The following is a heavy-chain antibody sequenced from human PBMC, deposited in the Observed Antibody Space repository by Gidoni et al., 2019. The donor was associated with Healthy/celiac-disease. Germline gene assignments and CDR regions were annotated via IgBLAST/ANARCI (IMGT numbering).Heavy chain of an antibody. CDR2: ISGSGGST. J-gene: IGHJ4*02. D-gene: IGHD3-22*01. CDR1: GFTFSSYA. V-gene: IGHV3-23*01. Sequence: EVQLLESGGGLVQPGGSLRLPCAASGFTFSSYAMSWVRQAPGKGLEWVLAISGSGGSTYYADSVKGRFTISRDNSKNTLYLQMNSLRAEDTAVYYCAKDNLNYDNPKFDYWGQGTLVTVSS. CDR3: AKDNLNYDNPKFDY.